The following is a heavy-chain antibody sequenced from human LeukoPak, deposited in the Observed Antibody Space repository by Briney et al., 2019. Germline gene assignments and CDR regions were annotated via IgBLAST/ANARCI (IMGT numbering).Heavy chain of an antibody. CDR1: GFTFSSYA. Sequence: PGGSLRLSCAASGFTFSSYAMSWVRQAPGKGLEWVSSISGSGGRTYHADSVKGRFTISRDNSKNTLYLQMNSLRAEDTAVYYCATPPTLTRNYWGQGILVTVSS. V-gene: IGHV3-23*01. D-gene: IGHD4-17*01. CDR3: ATPPTLTRNY. J-gene: IGHJ4*02. CDR2: ISGSGGRT.